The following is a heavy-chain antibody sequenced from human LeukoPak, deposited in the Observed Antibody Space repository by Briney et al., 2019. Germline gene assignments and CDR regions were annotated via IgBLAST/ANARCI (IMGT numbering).Heavy chain of an antibody. CDR1: GFTFTGYY. J-gene: IGHJ5*01. CDR3: ARGTGFLRPNWFDP. CDR2: INPNRGAT. V-gene: IGHV1-2*02. D-gene: IGHD3-3*01. Sequence: ASVKVSCKASGFTFTGYYIHRVRQAPGQGLEWMGWINPNRGATNYAQNFQGRVTMTRDTSTSTAYMELNILRSDDTAVYYCARGTGFLRPNWFDPWGQGTLVTVSS.